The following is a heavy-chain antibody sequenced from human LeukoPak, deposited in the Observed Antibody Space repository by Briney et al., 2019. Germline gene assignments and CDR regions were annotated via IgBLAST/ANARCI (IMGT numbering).Heavy chain of an antibody. Sequence: ASVKVSCKASGYTFTGYYMHWVRQAPGQGVEWMGWINPNSGGTNYAQKFQGRVTMTRDTSVSTAYMELSRLRSDDTAVYYCARDHCTSSGCYEYYYYGMDVWGQGTTVTVSS. CDR2: INPNSGGT. CDR1: GYTFTGYY. J-gene: IGHJ6*02. V-gene: IGHV1-2*02. CDR3: ARDHCTSSGCYEYYYYGMDV. D-gene: IGHD2-2*01.